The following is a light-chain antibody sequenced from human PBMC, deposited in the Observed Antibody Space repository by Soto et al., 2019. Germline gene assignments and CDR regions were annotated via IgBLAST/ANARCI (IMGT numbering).Light chain of an antibody. CDR2: GAS. J-gene: IGKJ4*01. V-gene: IGKV3-15*01. Sequence: EIVMTQSPATLSLSPGETATLSCRASQSVHSNLAWFQQHPGQAPRLLIYGASSMATVIPVRFSGSGSGTEFTLTISSLQPEDFAVYYCQQYTDWPWGTFGGGTTVGIK. CDR1: QSVHSN. CDR3: QQYTDWPWGT.